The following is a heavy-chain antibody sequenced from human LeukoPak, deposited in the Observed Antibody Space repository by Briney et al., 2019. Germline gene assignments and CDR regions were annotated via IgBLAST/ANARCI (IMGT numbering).Heavy chain of an antibody. CDR1: GGTFSSYA. D-gene: IGHD3-3*01. V-gene: IGHV1-69*04. CDR2: IIPILGIA. Sequence: ASVKVSCKASGGTFSSYAISWVRQAPGQGLEWMGRIIPILGIANYAQKFQGRVTITADKSTSTAYMELSSLRSEDTAVYYCARARDFWSGYLDYYYYYGMDVWGQGTTVTVSS. CDR3: ARARDFWSGYLDYYYYYGMDV. J-gene: IGHJ6*02.